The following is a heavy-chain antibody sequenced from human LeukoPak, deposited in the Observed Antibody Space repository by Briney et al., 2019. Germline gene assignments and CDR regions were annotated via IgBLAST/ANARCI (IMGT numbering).Heavy chain of an antibody. CDR1: GGSISSYY. J-gene: IGHJ5*02. Sequence: SETLSLTCTVSGGSISSYYWSWIRQPPGKGLERNGDIYYSGSTNYNPSLKSRVTVSVDTSKNQFSRKLGSVTAADTAVYYCARQDSSTAGDWFDPWGQGTLVTVSS. CDR2: IYYSGST. D-gene: IGHD6-13*01. CDR3: ARQDSSTAGDWFDP. V-gene: IGHV4-59*08.